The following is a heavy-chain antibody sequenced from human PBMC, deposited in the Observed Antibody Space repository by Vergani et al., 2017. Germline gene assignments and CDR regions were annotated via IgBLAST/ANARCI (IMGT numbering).Heavy chain of an antibody. J-gene: IGHJ2*01. CDR1: GFRFREHG. Sequence: EVQLLESGGGSVQPGESLRLSCVASGFRFREHGMNWVRQAPGKGLEWVSGISGHDHRTLYADSVKGRFIISRDDFKNTLYLQMSSLRVEDTALYYCVKDIAASGNYWYFDLWGRGTLVTVSS. D-gene: IGHD6-13*01. CDR3: VKDIAASGNYWYFDL. CDR2: ISGHDHRT. V-gene: IGHV3-23*01.